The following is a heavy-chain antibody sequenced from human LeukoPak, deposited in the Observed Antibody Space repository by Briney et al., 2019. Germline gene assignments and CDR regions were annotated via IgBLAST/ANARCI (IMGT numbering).Heavy chain of an antibody. D-gene: IGHD2-15*01. CDR1: RCSISSSSYY. CDR2: IYYSGST. CDR3: ASVVVVVAAIGY. J-gene: IGHJ4*02. Sequence: SETLSLTCIVSRCSISSSSYYWGWIRQPPGKGLEWIGSIYYSGSTYYNPSLKSRVTISVDTSKNQFSLTLSSVTTADTAVYYCASVVVVVAAIGYWGQGTLVTVSS. V-gene: IGHV4-39*01.